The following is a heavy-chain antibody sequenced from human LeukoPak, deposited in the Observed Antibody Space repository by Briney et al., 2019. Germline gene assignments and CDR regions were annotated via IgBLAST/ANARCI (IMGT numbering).Heavy chain of an antibody. J-gene: IGHJ4*02. V-gene: IGHV3-30*02. CDR1: GFTFSSYG. CDR2: IRYDGSNK. D-gene: IGHD3-9*01. CDR3: AKDGGYYDILTGYEYYFDY. Sequence: GGSLRLSCAASGFTFSSYGMHWVRQAPGKGLEWVAFIRYDGSNKYYADSVKGRFTISRDNSKNTLYLQMNSLRAEDTAVYYCAKDGGYYDILTGYEYYFDYWGQGTLVTVSS.